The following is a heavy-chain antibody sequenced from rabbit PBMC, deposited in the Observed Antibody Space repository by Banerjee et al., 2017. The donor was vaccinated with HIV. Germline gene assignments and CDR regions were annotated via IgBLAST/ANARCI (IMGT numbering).Heavy chain of an antibody. D-gene: IGHD1-1*01. CDR2: INIGGSA. Sequence: QEQLKETGGGLVQPEGSLTLTCKASGFDISSYNMQWVRQSPGKGLESIGFINIGGSAYYASWAKGRFTISKTSSTTVTLQMTSLTAADTATYFCARGASYFNLWGPGTLVTVS. CDR3: ARGASYFNL. V-gene: IGHV1S45*01. J-gene: IGHJ4*01. CDR1: GFDISSYNM.